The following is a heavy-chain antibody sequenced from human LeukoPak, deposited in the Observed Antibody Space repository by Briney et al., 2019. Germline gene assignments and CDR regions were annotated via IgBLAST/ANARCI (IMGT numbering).Heavy chain of an antibody. CDR1: GFAVSRNY. D-gene: IGHD6-13*01. V-gene: IGHV3-66*01. CDR3: ARAGPSSSWHQFDY. Sequence: GGSLRLSCAASGFAVSRNYMSWVRQAPGKGLEWVSVIYSGGRTYYADSVKGRFTISRDNSKNTLYFQMNSLRAEDTAVYYCARAGPSSSWHQFDYWGQGTLVTVSS. J-gene: IGHJ4*02. CDR2: IYSGGRT.